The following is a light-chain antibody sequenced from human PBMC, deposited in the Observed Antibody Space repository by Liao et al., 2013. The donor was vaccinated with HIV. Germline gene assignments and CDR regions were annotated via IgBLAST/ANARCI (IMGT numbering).Light chain of an antibody. V-gene: IGLV3-1*01. CDR2: QHY. Sequence: SYELTQPPSVSVSPGQTASITCSGDNLENKNACWYQQKPGRSPVLVIYQHYRRPSGIPERFSGSYSGNTATLTISGTQAMDEADYFCQAWDSRADVVFGGGTKLTVL. CDR3: QAWDSRADVV. CDR1: NLENKN. J-gene: IGLJ2*01.